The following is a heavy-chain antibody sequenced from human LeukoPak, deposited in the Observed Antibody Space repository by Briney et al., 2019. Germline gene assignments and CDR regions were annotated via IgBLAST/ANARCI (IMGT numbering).Heavy chain of an antibody. J-gene: IGHJ4*02. V-gene: IGHV3-13*01. CDR3: VRQQTPHGNFDY. CDR1: GFTFSNHA. D-gene: IGHD1-26*01. Sequence: PGGSLRLSCATSGFTFSNHAMHWVRQASGKGLEWVSAIGTAGDTFYSGSVKGRFTISRENAKNSLSLQMNSLRAEDTAVYYCVRQQTPHGNFDYWGQGTLVTVSS. CDR2: IGTAGDT.